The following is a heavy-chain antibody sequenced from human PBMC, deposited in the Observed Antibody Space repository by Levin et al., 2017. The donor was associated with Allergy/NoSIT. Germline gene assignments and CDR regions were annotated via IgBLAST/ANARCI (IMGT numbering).Heavy chain of an antibody. V-gene: IGHV4-34*01. D-gene: IGHD6-13*01. CDR2: INHSGST. J-gene: IGHJ4*02. Sequence: SQTLSLTCAVYGGSFSGYYWSWIRQPPGKGLEWIGEINHSGSTNYNPSLKSRVTISVDTSKNQFSLKLSSVTAADTAVYYCARGSPIRSSSWYNYFDYWGQGTLVTVSS. CDR3: ARGSPIRSSSWYNYFDY. CDR1: GGSFSGYY.